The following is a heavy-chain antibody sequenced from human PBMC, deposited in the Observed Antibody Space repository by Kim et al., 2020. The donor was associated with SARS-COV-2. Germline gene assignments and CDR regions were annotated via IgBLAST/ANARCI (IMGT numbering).Heavy chain of an antibody. CDR1: GYTFTSYA. CDR3: ARVPSIAVTYYYYGMDV. J-gene: IGHJ6*02. V-gene: IGHV7-4-1*02. D-gene: IGHD6-19*01. CDR2: INTNTGNP. Sequence: ASVKVSCKASGYTFTSYAMNWVRQAPGQGLEWMGWINTNTGNPTYAQGFTGWFVFSLDTSVSTAYLQISSLKAEDTAVYYCARVPSIAVTYYYYGMDVWGQGPTVTVSS.